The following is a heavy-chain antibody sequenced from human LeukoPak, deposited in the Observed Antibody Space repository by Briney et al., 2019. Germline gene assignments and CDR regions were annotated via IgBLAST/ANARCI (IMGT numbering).Heavy chain of an antibody. D-gene: IGHD3-22*01. Sequence: SETLSLTCAVSGGSISRSNWWSWVRQPPGMGLEWIGEIYHSGNTKYNPSLKSRVTISMDKSKNQFSLKLSSVTAADTAVYYCARQDYYDTGTWYFDLWGRGTLVTVSS. CDR1: GGSISRSNW. CDR2: IYHSGNT. J-gene: IGHJ2*01. CDR3: ARQDYYDTGTWYFDL. V-gene: IGHV4-4*02.